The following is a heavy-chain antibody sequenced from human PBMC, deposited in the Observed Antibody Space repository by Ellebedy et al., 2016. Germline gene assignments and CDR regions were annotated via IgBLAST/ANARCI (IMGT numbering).Heavy chain of an antibody. CDR1: GFTFSSYS. J-gene: IGHJ6*02. D-gene: IGHD4-17*01. CDR3: AKGGATTVTTSYYGMDV. CDR2: ISGSGGST. V-gene: IGHV3-23*01. Sequence: GESLKISXAASGFTFSSYSMNWVRQAPGKGLEWVSAISGSGGSTYYADSVKGRFTISRDNSKNTLYLQMNSLRAEDTAVYYCAKGGATTVTTSYYGMDVWGQGTTVTVSS.